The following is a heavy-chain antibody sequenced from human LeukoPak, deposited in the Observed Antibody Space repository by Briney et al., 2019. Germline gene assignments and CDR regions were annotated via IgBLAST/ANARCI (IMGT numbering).Heavy chain of an antibody. D-gene: IGHD3-10*01. V-gene: IGHV2-5*02. Sequence: SGPTLVNPTQTLTLTYIFSDFSLCTTGVAVAWIRQPPGKALEWLALIYWDDDKRYSPSLKSRLTITKDTSKNHVVLTMTNMDPVDTATYYCARSNYYSSGTYYNDFWGQGTLVTVSS. J-gene: IGHJ4*02. CDR2: IYWDDDK. CDR3: ARSNYYSSGTYYNDF. CDR1: DFSLCTTGVA.